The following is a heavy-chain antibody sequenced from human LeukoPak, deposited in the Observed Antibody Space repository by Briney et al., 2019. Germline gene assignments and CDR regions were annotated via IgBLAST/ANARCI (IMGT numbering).Heavy chain of an antibody. D-gene: IGHD3-3*01. CDR3: ARARESGYTTELDY. J-gene: IGHJ4*02. CDR2: TSYSGST. Sequence: NPSETLSLTCAVSGGSIRSYHWSWIRQPPGKGLEWIGYTSYSGSTNYNPSLKSRFTISVDTSKNQFSLNLSSVTAADTAVYYCARARESGYTTELDYWGQGTLVTVSS. V-gene: IGHV4-59*01. CDR1: GGSIRSYH.